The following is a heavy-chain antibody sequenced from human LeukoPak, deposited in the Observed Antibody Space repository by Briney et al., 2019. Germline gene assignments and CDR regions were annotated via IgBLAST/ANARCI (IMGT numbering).Heavy chain of an antibody. Sequence: GASVKVSCKASGGTFSSYAISWVRQAPGQGLEWMGGIIPIFGTANYAQKFQGRVTITTDESTSTAYMELSSLRSEDTAVYYCGFRPESSYYYYYMDVWGKGTTVTVSS. CDR3: GFRPESSYYYYYMDV. CDR1: GGTFSSYA. D-gene: IGHD3-22*01. CDR2: IIPIFGTA. V-gene: IGHV1-69*05. J-gene: IGHJ6*03.